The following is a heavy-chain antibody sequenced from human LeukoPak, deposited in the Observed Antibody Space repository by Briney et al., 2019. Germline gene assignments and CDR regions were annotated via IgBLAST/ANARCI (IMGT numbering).Heavy chain of an antibody. Sequence: PGGSLRLSCAASGFTFSNAWMSWVRQAPGKGLEWVGRIKSKTDGGTTDYAAPVKGRFTISSDDSKNTLYLQMNSLKTEDTAVYYCTTDVVVVAARGYWGQGTLVTVSS. CDR1: GFTFSNAW. J-gene: IGHJ4*02. CDR3: TTDVVVVAARGY. CDR2: IKSKTDGGTT. V-gene: IGHV3-15*01. D-gene: IGHD2-15*01.